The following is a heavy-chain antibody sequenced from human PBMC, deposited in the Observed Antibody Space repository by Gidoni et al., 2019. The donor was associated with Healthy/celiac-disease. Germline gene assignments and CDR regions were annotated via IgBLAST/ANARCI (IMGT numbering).Heavy chain of an antibody. V-gene: IGHV3-73*02. D-gene: IGHD2-21*02. CDR1: GFTFSGSA. CDR2: IRSKANSYAT. Sequence: EVQLVESGGGLVQPGGSLKLSCAASGFTFSGSAMHWVRQASGKGLEWVGRIRSKANSYATAYAASVKGRFTISRDDSKNTAYLQMNSLKTEDTAVYYCTTDYCGGDCPGNYWGQGTLVTVSS. CDR3: TTDYCGGDCPGNY. J-gene: IGHJ4*02.